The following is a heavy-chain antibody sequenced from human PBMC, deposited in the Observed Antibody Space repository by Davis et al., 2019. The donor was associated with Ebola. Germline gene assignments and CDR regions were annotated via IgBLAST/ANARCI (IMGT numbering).Heavy chain of an antibody. Sequence: SQTLSLTCAVYGGSLSGYYWSWIRQPPGKGLEWIGEINHSGSTNYNPSLTSRVTISVDTSKNQFSLKLTSVTAADTAVYYCARGDSYYDPSGYYAGPEAPDHWGQGTLVSVSS. CDR3: ARGDSYYDPSGYYAGPEAPDH. CDR1: GGSLSGYY. D-gene: IGHD3-22*01. J-gene: IGHJ4*02. V-gene: IGHV4-34*01. CDR2: INHSGST.